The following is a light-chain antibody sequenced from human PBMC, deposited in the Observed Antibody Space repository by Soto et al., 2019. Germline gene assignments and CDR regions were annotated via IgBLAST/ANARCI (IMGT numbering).Light chain of an antibody. Sequence: DVQMTQSPSSLSSFVGDRVTITCRASQGIAPYLAWFQQQPGKVPKLLIYATSTLQSGVPSRFSGSGSETDFTLTINSLKPEDVGTYYCQKYNSAPLTFGRGTKVEVK. V-gene: IGKV1-27*01. J-gene: IGKJ4*01. CDR1: QGIAPY. CDR3: QKYNSAPLT. CDR2: ATS.